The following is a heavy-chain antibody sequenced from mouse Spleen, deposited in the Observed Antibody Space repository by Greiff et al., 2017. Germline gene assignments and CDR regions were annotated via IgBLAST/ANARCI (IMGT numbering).Heavy chain of an antibody. CDR1: GYTFTSYW. J-gene: IGHJ3*01. CDR2: IDPSDSYT. Sequence: QVQLQQPGAELVKPGASVKLSCKASGYTFTSYWMQWVKQRPGQGLEWIGEIDPSDSYTNYNQKFKGKATLTVDKSSSTAYMQLSSLTSEDSAVYYCASITPWFAYWGQGTLVTVSA. D-gene: IGHD1-1*01. CDR3: ASITPWFAY. V-gene: IGHV1-50*01.